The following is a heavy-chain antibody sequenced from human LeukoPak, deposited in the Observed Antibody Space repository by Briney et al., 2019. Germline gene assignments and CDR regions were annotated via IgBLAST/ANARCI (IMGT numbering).Heavy chain of an antibody. CDR2: INPSGGST. J-gene: IGHJ6*02. Sequence: ASVKVSCKASGYTFTSYYMHWVRQAPGQGLEWMGIINPSGGSTSYAQKFQGRVTMTRDTSTSTVYMELSSLRSEDTAVYYCAREGAYGDYYYYYGMDVWGQGTTVTVSS. V-gene: IGHV1-46*01. CDR3: AREGAYGDYYYYYGMDV. D-gene: IGHD4-17*01. CDR1: GYTFTSYY.